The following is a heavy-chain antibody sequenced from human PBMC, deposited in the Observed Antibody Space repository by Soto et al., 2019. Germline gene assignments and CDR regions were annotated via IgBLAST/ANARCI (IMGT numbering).Heavy chain of an antibody. J-gene: IGHJ4*02. V-gene: IGHV5-10-1*01. CDR1: GYSFGSYL. CDR2: IDPSASYI. D-gene: IGHD2-21*01. Sequence: GESLKISCKFSGYSFGSYLISWGLQMPGKGLEWMGRIDPSASYIQDGPSFQGQITISVDKAIRTAYLQWSSLKDSDTAIYYCARHQIAIGEHLDLWGQGTLVTVSS. CDR3: ARHQIAIGEHLDL.